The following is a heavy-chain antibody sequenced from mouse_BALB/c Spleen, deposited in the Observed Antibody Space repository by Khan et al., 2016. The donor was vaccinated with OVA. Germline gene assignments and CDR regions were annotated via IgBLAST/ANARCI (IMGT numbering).Heavy chain of an antibody. V-gene: IGHV5-12-1*01. J-gene: IGHJ1*01. CDR1: GFAFSSYD. D-gene: IGHD2-4*01. CDR2: ISSGGGSI. Sequence: EVELVESGGGLVKPGGSLKLSCAASGFAFSSYDISWVRQTPEKRLDWVAYISSGGGSIYFPDTVKGRFTISRDNAKNTLYLQMGSLKSEDTAIYYCTRHQATMITTSCYFDVWGAGTTVTVSS. CDR3: TRHQATMITTSCYFDV.